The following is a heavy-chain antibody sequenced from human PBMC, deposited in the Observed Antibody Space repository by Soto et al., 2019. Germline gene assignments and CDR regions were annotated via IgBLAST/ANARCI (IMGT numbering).Heavy chain of an antibody. Sequence: ASVKVCCEASGYTCTSYDINWVRQATGQGLEWMGWMNPNSGNTGYAQKCQGRVTMTRKTSISTAYMELSSLRSEDTAVHYCPSPSSDAYDYGDCDAAFDIWGKGTMGPVSS. CDR3: PSPSSDAYDYGDCDAAFDI. V-gene: IGHV1-8*01. CDR2: MNPNSGNT. D-gene: IGHD4-17*01. CDR1: GYTCTSYD. J-gene: IGHJ3*02.